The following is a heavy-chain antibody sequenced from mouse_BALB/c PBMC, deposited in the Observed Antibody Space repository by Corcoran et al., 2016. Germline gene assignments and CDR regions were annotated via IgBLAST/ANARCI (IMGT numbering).Heavy chain of an antibody. CDR3: SSAYGNYSYWYFDV. CDR2: IFPGDGST. J-gene: IGHJ1*01. D-gene: IGHD2-1*01. Sequence: QVQLQQSGAELVKPGASVKLSCKASGYTFTSNGINWVRQRPEQGSEGIGWIFPGDGSTKYNEKFKGKATLTTDKSSSTAYMQLSRLTSADSAVYFCSSAYGNYSYWYFDVWGAGTTVTVSS. V-gene: IGHV1-85*01. CDR1: GYTFTSNG.